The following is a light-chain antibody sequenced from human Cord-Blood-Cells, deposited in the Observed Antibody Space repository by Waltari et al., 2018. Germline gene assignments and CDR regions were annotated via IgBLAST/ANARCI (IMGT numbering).Light chain of an antibody. CDR1: SSNIGRNY. J-gene: IGLJ3*02. CDR3: AAWDDSLSGPV. CDR2: RNN. V-gene: IGLV1-47*01. Sequence: QSVLTQPPSASGTPGQRVPISCSGSSSNIGRNYVYWYQQLPGTAPKLLIYRNNRRPSGVPGRFSGSKAGTAASLAINGLRSEDEADYYCAAWDDSLSGPVFGGGTKLTVL.